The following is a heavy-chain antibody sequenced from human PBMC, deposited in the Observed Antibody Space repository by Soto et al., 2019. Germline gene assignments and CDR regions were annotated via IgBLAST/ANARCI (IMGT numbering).Heavy chain of an antibody. CDR2: INHSGGT. Sequence: QVQLQQWGAGLLKPSETLSLTCAVYGGSFSGYYWSWIRQPPVKGLDWRGEINHSGGTNYNPSLKSRVNTSVDTSKNQFSLKLSSVTAAGRAVFYCARLRWEKPSVFDYWGQGMLVIVSS. V-gene: IGHV4-34*02. CDR3: ARLRWEKPSVFDY. D-gene: IGHD1-26*01. CDR1: GGSFSGYY. J-gene: IGHJ4*02.